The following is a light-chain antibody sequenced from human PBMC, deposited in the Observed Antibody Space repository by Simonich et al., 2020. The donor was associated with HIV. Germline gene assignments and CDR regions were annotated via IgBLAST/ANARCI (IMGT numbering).Light chain of an antibody. V-gene: IGKV1-39*01. CDR3: QQSYNTLSIT. Sequence: DIQMTQSPSSLSASVGDRVTITCRTSQSISSYLNWFQHKPGKAPKLLIYAASSLQSGVPSRFSGSGSETDFTLTISSLQPEDFATYYCQQSYNTLSITFGQGTRLEIK. J-gene: IGKJ5*01. CDR1: QSISSY. CDR2: AAS.